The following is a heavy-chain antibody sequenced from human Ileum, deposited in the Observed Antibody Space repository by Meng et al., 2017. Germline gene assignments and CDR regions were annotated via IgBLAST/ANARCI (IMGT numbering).Heavy chain of an antibody. D-gene: IGHD2-8*01. V-gene: IGHV4-30-4*01. J-gene: IGHJ4*02. CDR1: GGSISSGDYY. CDR3: ARAPKYCTNAVCSRPLDS. Sequence: QVQLQESGPRLVKPSQTLSLTCTVSGGSISSGDYYWSWVRQSPGKGPEWIGYFYSNGNTYSNPSLRGRLMISIDTSKNQFSLKLSSVTAADTAVYYCARAPKYCTNAVCSRPLDSWGQGTLVTVSS. CDR2: FYSNGNT.